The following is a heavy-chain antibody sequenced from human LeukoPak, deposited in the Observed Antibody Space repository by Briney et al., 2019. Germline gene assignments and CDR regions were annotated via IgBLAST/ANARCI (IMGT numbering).Heavy chain of an antibody. V-gene: IGHV4-38-2*02. CDR2: IYHSGST. D-gene: IGHD6-13*01. CDR1: GYSISSGYY. J-gene: IGHJ5*02. Sequence: PSETLSLTCTVSGYSISSGYYWGWIRQPPGKGLEWIGSIYHSGSTYYNPSLKSRVTISVDTSKNQFSLKLSSVTAADTAVYYCARDIRGIAAADLNWFDPWGQGTLVTVSS. CDR3: ARDIRGIAAADLNWFDP.